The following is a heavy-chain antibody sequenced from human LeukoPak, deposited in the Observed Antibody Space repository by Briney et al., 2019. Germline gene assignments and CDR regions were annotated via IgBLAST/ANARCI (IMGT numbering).Heavy chain of an antibody. Sequence: GGSLRLSCAVSGFTFSTYWLSWVRQAPGKGLEWVTNINQDGSVKYYVDSVKGRFTISRDNAKNSLYLQMNSLRADDTAVYYCAKDVVGATEGVFDYWGQGTLVTVSS. CDR1: GFTFSTYW. CDR3: AKDVVGATEGVFDY. V-gene: IGHV3-7*01. D-gene: IGHD1-26*01. J-gene: IGHJ4*02. CDR2: INQDGSVK.